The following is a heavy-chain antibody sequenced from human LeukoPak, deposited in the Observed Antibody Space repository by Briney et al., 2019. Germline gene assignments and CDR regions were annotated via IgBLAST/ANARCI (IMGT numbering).Heavy chain of an antibody. D-gene: IGHD3-3*01. J-gene: IGHJ4*02. CDR1: GFTFSSYA. CDR2: ISYDGSNK. CDR3: ARVSVRFLEWLLYIGY. V-gene: IGHV3-30-3*01. Sequence: GGSLRLSCAASGFTFSSYAMHWVRQAPGKGLEWVAVISYDGSNKYYADSVKGRFTISRDNSKNTLYLQMNSLRAEDTAVYYCARVSVRFLEWLLYIGYWGQGTLVTVSS.